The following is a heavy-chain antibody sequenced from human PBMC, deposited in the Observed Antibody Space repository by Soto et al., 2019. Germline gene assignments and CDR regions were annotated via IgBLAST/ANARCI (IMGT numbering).Heavy chain of an antibody. Sequence: ASVKVSCKAPGDTFTSYYLNWVRQAPGQGLEWMGVINPHGGSTKYAQKFQGRVTTTRDTSRSTVYMELRSLRSDDTAIYYCARSSGGNFGIIIEGSNWFDPWGQGTLGTVS. J-gene: IGHJ5*02. V-gene: IGHV1-46*01. CDR1: GDTFTSYY. CDR2: INPHGGST. D-gene: IGHD3-3*01. CDR3: ARSSGGNFGIIIEGSNWFDP.